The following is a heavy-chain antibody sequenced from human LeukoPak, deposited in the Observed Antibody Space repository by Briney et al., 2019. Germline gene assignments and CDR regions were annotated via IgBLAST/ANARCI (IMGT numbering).Heavy chain of an antibody. D-gene: IGHD6-13*01. CDR1: RFTFGDYA. J-gene: IGHJ4*02. CDR3: TTGSSRPTN. Sequence: GGSLRLSCTASRFTFGDYAMSWVRQAPGKGLEWVGFIRSKAYGGTTEYAASVKGRFTISRDDSKSIAYLQMNSLKTEDTAVYYCTTGSSRPTNWGQGTLVTVSS. V-gene: IGHV3-49*04. CDR2: IRSKAYGGTT.